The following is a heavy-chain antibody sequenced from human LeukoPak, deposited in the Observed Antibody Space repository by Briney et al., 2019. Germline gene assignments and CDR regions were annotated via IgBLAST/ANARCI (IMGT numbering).Heavy chain of an antibody. Sequence: SQTLSLTCAISGDSVSSNSAAWNWIRQSPSRGLEWLGRTYYRSKWYNDYAVSVKSRITINPDTSKNQFSLQLNSVTPEDTAVYYCARVRYCSGGSCCNFDYWGQGTLVTVSS. CDR1: GDSVSSNSAA. V-gene: IGHV6-1*01. D-gene: IGHD2-15*01. CDR2: TYYRSKWYN. J-gene: IGHJ4*02. CDR3: ARVRYCSGGSCCNFDY.